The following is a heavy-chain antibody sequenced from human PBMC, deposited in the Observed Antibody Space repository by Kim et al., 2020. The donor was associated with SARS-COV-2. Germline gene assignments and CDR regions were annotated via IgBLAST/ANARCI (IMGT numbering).Heavy chain of an antibody. CDR3: AREYGSGSYGYFDY. CDR1: GFTFRNYW. J-gene: IGHJ4*02. Sequence: GGSLRLSCAASGFTFRNYWMSWVRQAPGKGLEWVANLKQDGSEKYYVDSVKGRFTISRDNAKNSVYLQMNSLRAEDTAVYYCAREYGSGSYGYFDYWGPGTQVTVSS. CDR2: LKQDGSEK. V-gene: IGHV3-7*01. D-gene: IGHD3-10*01.